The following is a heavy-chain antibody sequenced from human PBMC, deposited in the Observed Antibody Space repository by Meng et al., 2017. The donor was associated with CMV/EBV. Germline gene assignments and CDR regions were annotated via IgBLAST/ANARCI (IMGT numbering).Heavy chain of an antibody. Sequence: SDTLSPTCTVLGCSISSIGYYWGGIRQPPGKGLEWFGSIYDSRSTNHNPSLKSRATISVNTSKNQFSLKQISVTAAHTAVYYCARSVVVPAALNDAFDIWGQGTMVTVSS. J-gene: IGHJ3*02. D-gene: IGHD2-2*01. CDR3: ARSVVVPAALNDAFDI. CDR2: IYDSRST. CDR1: GCSISSIGYY. V-gene: IGHV4-39*07.